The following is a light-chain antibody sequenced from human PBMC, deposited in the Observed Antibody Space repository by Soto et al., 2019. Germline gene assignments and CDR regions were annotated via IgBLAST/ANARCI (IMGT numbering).Light chain of an antibody. Sequence: IQMTQSPSSLSAFVGDRVTITCRASQDIGNFLAWYQQKPGKVPKLLIYAASTLQSGVPSRFSGSGSGTDCTLTISSLQNEDGATYYCQKCKVATCTFGGGTKVDIK. CDR2: AAS. V-gene: IGKV1-27*01. CDR1: QDIGNF. J-gene: IGKJ4*01. CDR3: QKCKVATCT.